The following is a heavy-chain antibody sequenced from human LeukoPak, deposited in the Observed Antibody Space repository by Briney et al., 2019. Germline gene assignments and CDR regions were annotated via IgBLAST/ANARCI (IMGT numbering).Heavy chain of an antibody. CDR2: IKEDGSEK. CDR3: ARDRRAHGY. J-gene: IGHJ4*02. V-gene: IGHV3-7*03. Sequence: GGSLRLSCEASGFTFSSSWMTWVRQAPGKGLEWVANIKEDGSEKYYVDSVKGRFTISRDNARNSLYLQMNSLRAEDTAVYYCARDRRAHGYWGQGTLVTVSS. CDR1: GFTFSSSW.